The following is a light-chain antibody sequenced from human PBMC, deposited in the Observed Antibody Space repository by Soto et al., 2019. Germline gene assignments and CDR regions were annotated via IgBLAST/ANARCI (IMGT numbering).Light chain of an antibody. CDR1: SSNIGAGYD. CDR2: GNS. V-gene: IGLV1-40*01. J-gene: IGLJ1*01. CDR3: CSYTGSDTSV. Sequence: QSVLTQPPSVSGAPGQRVTISCTGSSSNIGAGYDVHWYQQLPGTAPKLLIYGNSNRPSGVPDRFSGSKSGNTASLTISGLQGEDEADYYCCSYTGSDTSVFGTATKVTVL.